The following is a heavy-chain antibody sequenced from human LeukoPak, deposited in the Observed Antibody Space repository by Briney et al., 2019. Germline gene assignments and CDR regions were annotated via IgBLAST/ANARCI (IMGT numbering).Heavy chain of an antibody. CDR2: ITNNGRKT. J-gene: IGHJ4*02. CDR3: ARAGMGGRSYYQGVDY. V-gene: IGHV3-11*04. CDR1: GFTFSDYF. D-gene: IGHD3-10*01. Sequence: GGSLRLSCAASGFTFSDYFMGWVRQAPGKGLEWVSYITNNGRKTYYADSMKGRFTSSRDNAKNSLFLQMNSLRAEDTALYYCARAGMGGRSYYQGVDYWGQGTLVTVSS.